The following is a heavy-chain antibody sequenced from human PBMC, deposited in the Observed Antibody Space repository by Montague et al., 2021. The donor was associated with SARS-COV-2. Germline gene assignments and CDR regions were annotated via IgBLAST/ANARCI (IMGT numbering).Heavy chain of an antibody. CDR3: ARGLAFTSVCRFFDY. CDR1: GGSATRYY. V-gene: IGHV4-59*02. CDR2: MYYNGTS. D-gene: IGHD5/OR15-5a*01. J-gene: IGHJ4*01. Sequence: SETLSLTCAVSGGSATRYYWAWIRQPPGKGLEWIGYMYYNGTSNYNPSLQSRVSMSIDTSKNHFSLNLTSVAAADTAVYYCARGLAFTSVCRFFDYWGHGTQVTVSA.